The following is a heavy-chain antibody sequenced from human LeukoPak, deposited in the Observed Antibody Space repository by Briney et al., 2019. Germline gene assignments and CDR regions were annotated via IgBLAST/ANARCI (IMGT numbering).Heavy chain of an antibody. CDR2: ISYDGSNK. Sequence: GRSLRLSCAASGFTFSSYAMHWVRQAPGKGLEWVAVISYDGSNKYYADSVKGRFTISRDNSKNTLYLQMNSLRAEDTAVYYCARDPTYNWNDADDAFDIWGQGTMVTVSS. CDR3: ARDPTYNWNDADDAFDI. D-gene: IGHD1-1*01. CDR1: GFTFSSYA. V-gene: IGHV3-30-3*01. J-gene: IGHJ3*02.